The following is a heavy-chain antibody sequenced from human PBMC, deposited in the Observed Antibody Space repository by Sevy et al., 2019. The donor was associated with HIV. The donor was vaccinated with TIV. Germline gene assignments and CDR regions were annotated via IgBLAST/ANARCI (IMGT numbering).Heavy chain of an antibody. CDR3: VRAVATNGSF. D-gene: IGHD2-15*01. CDR2: INQNGSVT. Sequence: GGSLRLSCAASGFSLNSFWMNWVRQTPGKGLEWVANINQNGSVTYYVDSVKGRFTISRDNSRNLLYLQMTSLRVEDTALYYCVRAVATNGSFWGQGTRVTVSS. J-gene: IGHJ4*02. V-gene: IGHV3-7*01. CDR1: GFSLNSFW.